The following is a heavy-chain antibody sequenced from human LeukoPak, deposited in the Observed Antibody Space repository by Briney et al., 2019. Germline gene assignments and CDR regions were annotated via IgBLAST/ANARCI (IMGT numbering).Heavy chain of an antibody. CDR1: GFTFSDYY. Sequence: GGSLRLSCAASGFTFSDYYMTWIRQAPGKGLEWVSYISTSGSIIYYADSVKGRFTISKDNAKNSLYLQMNSLRAEDTAVYYCARMSGGTYYGYFDNWGQGTLVTVSS. CDR2: ISTSGSII. J-gene: IGHJ4*02. V-gene: IGHV3-11*01. CDR3: ARMSGGTYYGYFDN. D-gene: IGHD1-26*01.